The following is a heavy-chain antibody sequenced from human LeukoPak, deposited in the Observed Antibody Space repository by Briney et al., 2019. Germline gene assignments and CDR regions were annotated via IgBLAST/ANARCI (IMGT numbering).Heavy chain of an antibody. CDR1: GFTFSSYA. D-gene: IGHD1-1*01. J-gene: IGHJ6*03. V-gene: IGHV3-23*01. Sequence: GGSLRLSCAASGFTFSSYAMSWVRQAPGKGLEWVSAISGSGGSTYYADSVKGRFTISRDNSRNTLYLQMNSLRAEDTAVYYCAKDGYDYYYYYMDVWGKGTTVTVSS. CDR2: ISGSGGST. CDR3: AKDGYDYYYYYMDV.